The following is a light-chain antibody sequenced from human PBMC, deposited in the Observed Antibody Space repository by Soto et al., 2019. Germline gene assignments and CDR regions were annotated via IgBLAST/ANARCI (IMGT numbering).Light chain of an antibody. V-gene: IGKV1-5*03. CDR3: KHYTSYSQT. J-gene: IGKJ1*01. CDR2: KAS. Sequence: DIQMTQSPSTLSASVGDRVTITCRASQSISSWLAWYQQKPGKAPNLLIYKASNLQSGVPSRFSGSRTRTQFTLTISSLQPKDYATNNCKHYTSYSQTFLQGTKVE. CDR1: QSISSW.